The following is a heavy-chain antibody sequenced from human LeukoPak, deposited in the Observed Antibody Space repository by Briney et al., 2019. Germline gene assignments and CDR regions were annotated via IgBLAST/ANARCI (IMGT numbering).Heavy chain of an antibody. CDR3: TTYVGAYSNWGDYYYYYMDV. V-gene: IGHV3-15*01. Sequence: GGSLRLSCAASGFTFSNYAMSWVRQAPGKGLEWVGRIKSKTDGGTTDYAAPVRGRFTISREDSKNTLYLQMNSLKTEDTAVYYCTTYVGAYSNWGDYYYYYMDVWGKGTTVTVSS. CDR2: IKSKTDGGTT. D-gene: IGHD4-11*01. J-gene: IGHJ6*03. CDR1: GFTFSNYA.